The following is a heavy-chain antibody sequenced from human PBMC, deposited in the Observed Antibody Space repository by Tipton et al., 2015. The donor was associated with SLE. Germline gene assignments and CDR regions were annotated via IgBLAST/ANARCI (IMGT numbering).Heavy chain of an antibody. Sequence: SLRLSCTASGFTLSDYAMSWVRQAPGKGLEWIGFIRSKVYGGTIEYAASVKGRFTISRDDSKNIAYLQMNSLRTEDTAVYYCTSLGSTIFGVFVKPEDFWGQGTLVTVSS. CDR1: GFTLSDYA. CDR3: TSLGSTIFGVFVKPEDF. D-gene: IGHD3-3*01. CDR2: IRSKVYGGTI. V-gene: IGHV3-49*04. J-gene: IGHJ4*02.